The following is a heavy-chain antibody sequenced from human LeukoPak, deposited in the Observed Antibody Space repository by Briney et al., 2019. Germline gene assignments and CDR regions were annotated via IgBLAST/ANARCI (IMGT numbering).Heavy chain of an antibody. CDR3: AKGDGYSGYGHKLDY. CDR2: FSGSGGST. Sequence: GGTLRLPCAASGFPYRSYRMRWVRQAPGKGLEWVSAFSGSGGSTNYADSVKGRFTISRDNSKNTLYLQMKGLRAEDTAVYYCAKGDGYSGYGHKLDYWGQGTLVTVSS. J-gene: IGHJ4*02. D-gene: IGHD5-12*01. V-gene: IGHV3-23*01. CDR1: GFPYRSYR.